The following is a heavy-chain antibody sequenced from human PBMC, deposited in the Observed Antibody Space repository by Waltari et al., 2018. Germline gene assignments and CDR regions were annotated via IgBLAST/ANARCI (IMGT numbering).Heavy chain of an antibody. J-gene: IGHJ4*02. CDR2: VDPEDGET. CDR1: GYTFTDYY. CDR3: ATGPYYYDSSGYNGLFY. V-gene: IGHV1-69-2*01. Sequence: EVQLVQSGAEVKKPGATVKISCKVSGYTFTDYYMHWVQQAPGKGLEWMGLVDPEDGETIYAENFQGRVTITADTSTDTAYMELSSLRSEDTAVYYCATGPYYYDSSGYNGLFYWGQGTLVTVSS. D-gene: IGHD3-22*01.